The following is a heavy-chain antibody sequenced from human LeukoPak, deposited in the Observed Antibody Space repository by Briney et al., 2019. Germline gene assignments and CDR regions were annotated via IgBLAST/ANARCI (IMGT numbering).Heavy chain of an antibody. D-gene: IGHD6-19*01. CDR1: GGSISSYY. CDR3: ARHSQWLVVSGAFDI. Sequence: PSETLSLTCTVSGGSISSYYWSWIRQPPGKGLEWIGYIYYSGSTNYNPSLKSRVTISVDTSKNQSSLKLSSVTAAGTAVYYCARHSQWLVVSGAFDIWGQGTMVTVSS. CDR2: IYYSGST. V-gene: IGHV4-59*08. J-gene: IGHJ3*02.